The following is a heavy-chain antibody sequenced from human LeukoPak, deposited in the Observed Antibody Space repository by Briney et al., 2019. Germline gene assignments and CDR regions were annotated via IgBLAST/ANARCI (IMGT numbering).Heavy chain of an antibody. CDR1: GYTFTSYY. Sequence: GASVKVSCKASGYTFTSYYIHWVRQAPGQGLEWMGIINPSGGSTSYAQKFQGRVTMTRDTSTSTVNMELSSLRSEDTAVYYCARVNSGSSSWYSGKGNWFDPWGQGTLVTVSS. J-gene: IGHJ5*02. V-gene: IGHV1-46*01. CDR3: ARVNSGSSSWYSGKGNWFDP. CDR2: INPSGGST. D-gene: IGHD6-13*01.